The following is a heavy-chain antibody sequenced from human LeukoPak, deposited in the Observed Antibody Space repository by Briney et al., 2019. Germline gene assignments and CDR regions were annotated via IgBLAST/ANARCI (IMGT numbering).Heavy chain of an antibody. J-gene: IGHJ4*02. CDR1: GFTFSSYG. CDR2: IRYDGSNK. V-gene: IGHV3-30*02. CDR3: ATSPGIAAAGGDY. Sequence: GGSLRLSCAASGFTFSSYGMHWVRQAPGKGLEWVAFIRYDGSNKYYADSVKGRFTISRDNSKNTLYLQMNSLRAEHTAVYYCATSPGIAAAGGDYWGQGTLVTVSS. D-gene: IGHD6-13*01.